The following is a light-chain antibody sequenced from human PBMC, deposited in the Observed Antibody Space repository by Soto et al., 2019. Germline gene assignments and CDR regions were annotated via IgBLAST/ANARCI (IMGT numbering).Light chain of an antibody. CDR1: LSVSVY. V-gene: IGKV3-11*01. CDR2: DAS. CDR3: HQRQYWPPIT. J-gene: IGKJ5*01. Sequence: VVLTQSPATLSLSPGERGTLSCRTSLSVSVYLDWYQQKPGQAPRLLISDASNRATGIPARFSGSGSGTDFTLTISSLEPEDFAVYYCHQRQYWPPITFGQGTRLEIK.